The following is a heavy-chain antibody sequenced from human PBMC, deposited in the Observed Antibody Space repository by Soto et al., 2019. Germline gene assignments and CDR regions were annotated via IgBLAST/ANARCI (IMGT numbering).Heavy chain of an antibody. V-gene: IGHV4-34*01. D-gene: IGHD1-7*01. Sequence: QVQLQQWGAGLLKPSETLSLTCAVYGGSFSGYYWSWIRQPPGKGLEWIGEINHSGSTNYNPSLKSRVTISVDTSKNQFSLKLSSVTAADTAVYYCARDRATGTSYYYYGMDVWCQGTTVTVSS. CDR1: GGSFSGYY. CDR2: INHSGST. CDR3: ARDRATGTSYYYYGMDV. J-gene: IGHJ6*02.